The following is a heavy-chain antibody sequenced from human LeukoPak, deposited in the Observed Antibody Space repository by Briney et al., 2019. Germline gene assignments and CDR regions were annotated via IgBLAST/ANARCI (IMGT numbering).Heavy chain of an antibody. J-gene: IGHJ6*03. CDR2: IIPIFGTA. CDR1: GGTFSSYA. D-gene: IGHD2-2*02. V-gene: IGHV1-69*01. CDR3: ARGLGPAAIRGDYYYYYMDV. Sequence: GSSVKVSCKASGGTFSSYAISWVRQAPGQGLEWMGGIIPIFGTANYAQKFQGRVTITADGSTSTAYMELSSLRSEDTAVYYCARGLGPAAIRGDYYYYYMDVWGKGTTVTVSS.